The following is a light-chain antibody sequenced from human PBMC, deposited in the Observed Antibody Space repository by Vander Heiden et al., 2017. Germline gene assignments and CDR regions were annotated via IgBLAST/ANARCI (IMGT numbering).Light chain of an antibody. J-gene: IGKJ1*01. V-gene: IGKV3-20*01. CDR3: QQYGSSLTWT. CDR1: QSVSSSY. Sequence: EIVLTQSPGTLSLSPGERATLSCRASQSVSSSYLAWYQQKPGQAPRLLIYGASSRDTGIPDRFSGSGYGKDFTLTISRLEPEDFAVYYCQQYGSSLTWTFGQGTKVEIK. CDR2: GAS.